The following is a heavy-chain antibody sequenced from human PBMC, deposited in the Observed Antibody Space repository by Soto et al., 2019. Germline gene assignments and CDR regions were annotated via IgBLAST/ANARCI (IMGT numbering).Heavy chain of an antibody. CDR2: IWYDGSNK. D-gene: IGHD6-13*01. CDR3: ARSLQQLIFDY. CDR1: GFTFSSYG. Sequence: QVQLVESGGGVVQPGRSLRLSCAASGFTFSSYGMHWVRQAPGKGLEWVAVIWYDGSNKYYADSVKGRFTISRDNSKNTLYLQMNSLRAEDTAVYYCARSLQQLIFDYWGQGTLVTVSS. V-gene: IGHV3-33*01. J-gene: IGHJ4*02.